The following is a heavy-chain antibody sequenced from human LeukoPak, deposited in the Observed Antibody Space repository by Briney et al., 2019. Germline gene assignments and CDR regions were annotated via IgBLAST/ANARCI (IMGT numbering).Heavy chain of an antibody. Sequence: GGSLRLSCAASGFTFSSYAMSWVRQAPGKGLEWVSAISGSGVNTYYADSVKGRFTISRDNSKNTLFLQMDSLRAEDTAVYYCAQDGITPLQQNDYWGQGTLVTVSS. D-gene: IGHD3-10*01. CDR1: GFTFSSYA. J-gene: IGHJ4*02. CDR2: ISGSGVNT. V-gene: IGHV3-23*01. CDR3: AQDGITPLQQNDY.